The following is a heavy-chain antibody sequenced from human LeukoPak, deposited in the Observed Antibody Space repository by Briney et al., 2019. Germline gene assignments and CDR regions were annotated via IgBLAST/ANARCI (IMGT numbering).Heavy chain of an antibody. CDR3: ALASKHYDAFDI. CDR1: GFTFSSYA. V-gene: IGHV3-23*01. Sequence: GGSLRLSCAASGFTFSSYAMSWVRQAPGKGLEWVSAISESGGSTYYADSVKGRFTISRDNSKNTLYLQMNSLRAEDTAVYYCALASKHYDAFDIWGQGTMVTVSS. CDR2: ISESGGST. J-gene: IGHJ3*02.